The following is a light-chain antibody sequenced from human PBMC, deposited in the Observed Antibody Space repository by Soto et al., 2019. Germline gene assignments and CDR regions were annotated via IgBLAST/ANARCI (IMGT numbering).Light chain of an antibody. V-gene: IGLV2-14*01. CDR2: EVS. J-gene: IGLJ1*01. Sequence: QSALTQPASVSGSPGQSITISCTGTSSDVGGYNYVSWYQQHRGKAPKLMIYEVSNRPSGVSNRFSGSKSGNTASLTISGLHAEDDADYYCSSYTSSSTYVFGTGTKLTVL. CDR3: SSYTSSSTYV. CDR1: SSDVGGYNY.